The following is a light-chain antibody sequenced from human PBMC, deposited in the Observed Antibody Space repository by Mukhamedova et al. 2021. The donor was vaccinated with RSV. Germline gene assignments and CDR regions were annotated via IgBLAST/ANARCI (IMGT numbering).Light chain of an antibody. J-gene: IGKJ4*01. Sequence: WYQRRVHGRAPNLLIYAASNLQSGVPSRFSGYGSGTDFTLTISSLQPEDFATYYCQQSYDLPLTFGEGTKVEVK. CDR3: QQSYDLPLT. V-gene: IGKV1-39*01. CDR2: AAS.